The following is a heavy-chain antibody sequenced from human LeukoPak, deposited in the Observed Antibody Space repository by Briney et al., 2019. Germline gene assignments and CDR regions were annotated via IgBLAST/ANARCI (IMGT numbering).Heavy chain of an antibody. V-gene: IGHV1-69*05. CDR3: ARDVKVGWYLDL. CDR2: IIPIFGTA. Sequence: SVKVSCKASGGTFSSYAISWVRQAPGQGLEWMGGIIPIFGTANYAQKFQGRVTITTDESTSTAYMELSSLRSEDTAIYYCARDVKVGWYLDLWGRGTLVTVSS. CDR1: GGTFSSYA. J-gene: IGHJ2*01.